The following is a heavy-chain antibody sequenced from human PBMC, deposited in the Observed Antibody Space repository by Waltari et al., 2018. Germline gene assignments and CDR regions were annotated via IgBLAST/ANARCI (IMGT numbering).Heavy chain of an antibody. D-gene: IGHD7-27*01. J-gene: IGHJ4*02. CDR3: AREVTTGEEGIDY. CDR2: INHSGST. CDR1: GGSFSGYY. Sequence: QVQLQQWGAGLLKPSETLSLTCAVYGGSFSGYYWSWIRQPPGKGLEWIGEINHSGSTNYNPSLKSRVTISVDTSKNQFSLKLSSVTAADTAVYYCAREVTTGEEGIDYWGQGTLVTVSS. V-gene: IGHV4-34*01.